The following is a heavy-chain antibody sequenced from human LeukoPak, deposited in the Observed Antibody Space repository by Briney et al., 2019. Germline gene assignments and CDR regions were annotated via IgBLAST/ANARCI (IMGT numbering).Heavy chain of an antibody. V-gene: IGHV3-33*01. D-gene: IGHD1-14*01. CDR1: GFTFGGYG. CDR2: IAYDGSRA. CDR3: TRYNNVHFDY. J-gene: IGHJ4*02. Sequence: GGSLRLSCVGSGFTFGGYGMHWFRPTPGKGLEWVAVIAYDGSRAFYADSVKGRFTISRDNSKNTMSVQMDDLRAEDTSVYYCTRYNNVHFDYWGQGTLVTVSS.